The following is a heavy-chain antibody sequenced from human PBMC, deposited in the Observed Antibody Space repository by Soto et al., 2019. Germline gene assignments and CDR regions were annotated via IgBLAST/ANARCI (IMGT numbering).Heavy chain of an antibody. D-gene: IGHD2-15*01. CDR3: AIYCSGGSCYFDY. CDR1: GGSISSGGYS. Sequence: LSLTCAVSGGSISSGGYSWTWIRQPPGKGLEWIGYIYYSGSTYYNPSLKSRVTISVDTSKNQFSLKLSSVTAADTAVYYCAIYCSGGSCYFDYWGQGTLVTVSS. J-gene: IGHJ4*02. CDR2: IYYSGST. V-gene: IGHV4-30-2*05.